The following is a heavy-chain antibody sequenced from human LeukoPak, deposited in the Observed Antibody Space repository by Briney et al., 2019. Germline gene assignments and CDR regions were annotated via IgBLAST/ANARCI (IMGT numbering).Heavy chain of an antibody. J-gene: IGHJ5*02. V-gene: IGHV1-46*01. CDR3: ARGPYGDYSSWFDP. Sequence: ASVKVSCKASGYXFTGYYIHWVRQAPGQGLEWMGIINPSGGSTRYAQKFQGRVTMTRDTSTSTVYMELSSLRSEDTALYYCARGPYGDYSSWFDPWGQGTLVTVSS. CDR1: GYXFTGYY. D-gene: IGHD3-16*01. CDR2: INPSGGST.